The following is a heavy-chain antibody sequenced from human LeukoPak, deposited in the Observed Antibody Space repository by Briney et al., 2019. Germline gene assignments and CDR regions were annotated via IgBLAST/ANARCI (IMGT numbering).Heavy chain of an antibody. CDR2: IYTGGST. J-gene: IGHJ6*02. V-gene: IGHV3-66*02. Sequence: GGSLRLSCAASGFTVSSTYMSWVRQAPGKGLEWASVIYTGGSTFYADSVKGRFTISRDTSTNTLYLQMNSLRGEDTAVYYCASQRAISRSAYGLDVWGQGTTVTVSS. CDR3: ASQRAISRSAYGLDV. CDR1: GFTVSSTY. D-gene: IGHD6-13*01.